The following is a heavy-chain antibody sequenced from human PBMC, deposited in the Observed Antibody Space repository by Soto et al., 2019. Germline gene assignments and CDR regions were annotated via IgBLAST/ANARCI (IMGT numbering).Heavy chain of an antibody. CDR3: ASSGSYWGIDY. D-gene: IGHD1-26*01. J-gene: IGHJ4*02. V-gene: IGHV1-3*05. Sequence: QVQLVQSGAEEKKPGASVKVSCKASGYTFTSYAMHWVRQAPGQRLEWMGWINAGNGNTKYSQKFQGRVTITRDTSASTAYMELSSPRSDDTAVYYCASSGSYWGIDYWGQGTLVTVSS. CDR1: GYTFTSYA. CDR2: INAGNGNT.